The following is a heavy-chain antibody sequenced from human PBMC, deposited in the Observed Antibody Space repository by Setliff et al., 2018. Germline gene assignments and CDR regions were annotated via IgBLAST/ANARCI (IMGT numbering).Heavy chain of an antibody. Sequence: KSSETLSLTCTVSGGSVGSGNFYWSWIRQTAGKGLEWIGLIQSSGNTNYNPSLQSRVTIPIDTSKNQFSLKMTSVTAADTALYYCAGTPARGTTWLSPFDYWGQGTLVTVSS. D-gene: IGHD5-12*01. CDR1: GGSVGSGNFY. J-gene: IGHJ4*02. CDR3: AGTPARGTTWLSPFDY. CDR2: IQSSGNT. V-gene: IGHV4-61*02.